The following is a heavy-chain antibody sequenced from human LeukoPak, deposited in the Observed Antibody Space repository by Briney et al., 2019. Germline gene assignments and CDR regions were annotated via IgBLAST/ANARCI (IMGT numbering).Heavy chain of an antibody. CDR3: AREGFAFNWFDR. CDR2: IYYTGST. J-gene: IGHJ5*02. Sequence: SETLSLTCTVSGGSISSGDYYWSWIRQPPGKGLEWIGYIYYTGSTHYNPSLKSRVTISVDTSKNQLSLKLSSVTAADTAVYCCAREGFAFNWFDRWAQGTLVTVSS. D-gene: IGHD3-3*01. CDR1: GGSISSGDYY. V-gene: IGHV4-30-4*01.